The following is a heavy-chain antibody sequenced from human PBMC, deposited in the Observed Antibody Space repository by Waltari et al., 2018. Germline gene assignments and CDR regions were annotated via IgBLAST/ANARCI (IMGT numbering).Heavy chain of an antibody. CDR1: GFTFSRYA. D-gene: IGHD3-10*01. CDR2: IWYDGTKT. V-gene: IGHV3-33*01. J-gene: IGHJ6*02. Sequence: QMQLVESGGGVVQPGRSLRLSCATSGFTFSRYAMHWVRQAQGKGLEWVAVIWYDGTKTYHADSVRGRFSISRDNFQSILYLQMDSLRAEDTAVYYCARVHGRVHYYGMDIWGQGTTVIVSS. CDR3: ARVHGRVHYYGMDI.